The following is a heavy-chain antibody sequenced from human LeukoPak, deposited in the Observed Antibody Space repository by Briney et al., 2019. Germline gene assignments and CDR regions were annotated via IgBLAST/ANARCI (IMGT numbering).Heavy chain of an antibody. CDR2: ISTSSSNT. V-gene: IGHV3-11*05. CDR3: ARGDQAAGY. D-gene: IGHD2-2*01. J-gene: IGHJ4*02. Sequence: PGGSLRLSCAASGFRFFDYYMSWTPQAPGKGLEWVSYISTSSSNTNYADSVKGRFTISRDNAKNSLYLQMNSLRAEDTAVYYCARGDQAAGYWGQGTLVTVSS. CDR1: GFRFFDYY.